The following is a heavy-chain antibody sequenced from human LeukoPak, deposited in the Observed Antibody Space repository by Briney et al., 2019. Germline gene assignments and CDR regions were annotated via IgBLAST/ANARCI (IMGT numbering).Heavy chain of an antibody. CDR2: IYPGDSDT. V-gene: IGHV5-51*01. J-gene: IGHJ4*02. Sequence: GESLKISCKGSGYSFTSYWIGWVRQMPGKGLEWMGIIYPGDSDTRYSPSFQGQVTISADKSISTAYLQWSSLKASDTAMYYCARSPDIAVAGGGYYFDYWGQGTLVTVSS. D-gene: IGHD6-19*01. CDR3: ARSPDIAVAGGGYYFDY. CDR1: GYSFTSYW.